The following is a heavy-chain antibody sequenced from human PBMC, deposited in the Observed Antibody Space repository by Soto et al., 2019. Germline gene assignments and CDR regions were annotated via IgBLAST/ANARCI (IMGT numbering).Heavy chain of an antibody. CDR1: GGSISSGGYY. Sequence: SETLSLTCTVSGGSISSGGYYWSWIRQHPGKGLEWIAYIYYSGSTYYNPSLRSRVTISLDTSKNQFSLKLSSVTAADTAVYFCARSVAVPGAHIDYWGQGTQVTVSS. J-gene: IGHJ4*02. D-gene: IGHD6-19*01. CDR3: ARSVAVPGAHIDY. V-gene: IGHV4-31*03. CDR2: IYYSGST.